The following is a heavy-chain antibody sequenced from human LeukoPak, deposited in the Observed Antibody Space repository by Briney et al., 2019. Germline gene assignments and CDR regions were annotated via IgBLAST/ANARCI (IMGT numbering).Heavy chain of an antibody. D-gene: IGHD6-13*01. Sequence: SETLSLTCTVSGGSISSSSYYWGWIRQPPGKGLEWIESIYYSGSTYYNPSLKSRVTISVDTSKNQFSLKLSSVTAADTAVYYCARQSAGDFDYWGQGTLVTVSS. J-gene: IGHJ4*02. CDR1: GGSISSSSYY. CDR3: ARQSAGDFDY. V-gene: IGHV4-39*01. CDR2: IYYSGST.